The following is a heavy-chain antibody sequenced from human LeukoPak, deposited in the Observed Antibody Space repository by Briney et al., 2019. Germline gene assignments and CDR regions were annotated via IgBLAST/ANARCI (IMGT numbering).Heavy chain of an antibody. CDR2: ISSSSSYI. V-gene: IGHV3-21*01. CDR3: ARDRRYFDTGGLGGPDY. D-gene: IGHD2-8*02. J-gene: IGHJ4*02. Sequence: GGSLRLSCAASGFPFSTYTMNWVRQAPGKGLEWVSSISSSSSYIYYADSMKGRFTISRDNAKNSLFLQMNNLRAEDTAVYYCARDRRYFDTGGLGGPDYWGQGTLTTVSS. CDR1: GFPFSTYT.